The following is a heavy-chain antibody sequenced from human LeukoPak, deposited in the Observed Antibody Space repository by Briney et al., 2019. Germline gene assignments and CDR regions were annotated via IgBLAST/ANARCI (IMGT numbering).Heavy chain of an antibody. CDR2: INPKNCGT. CDR1: GYTFTDYY. D-gene: IGHD1-14*01. J-gene: IGHJ4*02. Sequence: ASVKVSCKASGYTFTDYYMHWVRQAPGQGLALMGWINPKNCGTNYAHKFQGRVTMTRDTSINTAYMEASGLKSDDTAVYYCARVIQPLATETNSDYWGQGTLVTVSS. CDR3: ARVIQPLATETNSDY. V-gene: IGHV1-2*02.